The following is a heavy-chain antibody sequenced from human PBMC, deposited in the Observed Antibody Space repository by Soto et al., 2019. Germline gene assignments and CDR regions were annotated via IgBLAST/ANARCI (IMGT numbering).Heavy chain of an antibody. CDR1: GFTFSSYA. CDR2: ISGSGGST. J-gene: IGHJ4*02. Sequence: GGSLRLSCAASGFTFSSYAMSWVRQAPGKGLEWVSAISGSGGSTYYADSVKGRFTISRDNSKNTLYLQMNSLRAEDTAVYYCAKDLKDIVVVVAAKTSYWGQGTLVTVSS. CDR3: AKDLKDIVVVVAAKTSY. V-gene: IGHV3-23*01. D-gene: IGHD2-15*01.